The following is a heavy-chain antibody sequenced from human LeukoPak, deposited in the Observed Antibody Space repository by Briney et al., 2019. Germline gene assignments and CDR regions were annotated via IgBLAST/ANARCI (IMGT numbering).Heavy chain of an antibody. CDR1: GGSISSYY. Sequence: PSETLSLTCTVSGGSISSYYRSWIRQPPGKGLEWIGYIYYSGSTNYNPSLKSRVTISVDTSKNQFSLKLSSVTAADTAVYYCARAKIAFDIWGQGTMVTVSS. CDR2: IYYSGST. J-gene: IGHJ3*02. V-gene: IGHV4-59*01. CDR3: ARAKIAFDI.